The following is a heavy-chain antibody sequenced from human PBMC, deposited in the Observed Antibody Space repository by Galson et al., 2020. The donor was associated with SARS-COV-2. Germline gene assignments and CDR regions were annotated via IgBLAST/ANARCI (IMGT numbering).Heavy chain of an antibody. CDR3: LGTVLLGARETDFDH. CDR1: NFSIREGYY. V-gene: IGHV4-38-2*02. J-gene: IGHJ4*02. CDR2: IYHSGSS. Sequence: SETLSLTCTVSNFSIREGYYWGWIRQPPGKGLEWIGSIYHSGSSYYNPSLKSRVTLSVDTSKNQFSLKLRSMTAADTAVYYCLGTVLLGARETDFDHWGQGTLATVSS. D-gene: IGHD1-26*01.